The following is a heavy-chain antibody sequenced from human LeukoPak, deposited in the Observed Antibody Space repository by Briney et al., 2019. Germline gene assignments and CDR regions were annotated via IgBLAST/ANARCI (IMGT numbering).Heavy chain of an antibody. V-gene: IGHV4-39*01. CDR3: ARHVLVVAATLGWFDP. D-gene: IGHD2-15*01. J-gene: IGHJ5*02. Sequence: SETLSLTCTVSGGSISSSSYYWGWIRQPPGKGLEWIGSIYYSGSTYYNPSLKSRVTISVDTSKNQFSLKLSSVTAADTAVCYCARHVLVVAATLGWFDPWGQGTLVTVSS. CDR2: IYYSGST. CDR1: GGSISSSSYY.